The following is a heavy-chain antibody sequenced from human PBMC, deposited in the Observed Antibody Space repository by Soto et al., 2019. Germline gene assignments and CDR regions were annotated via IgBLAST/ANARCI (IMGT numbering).Heavy chain of an antibody. CDR2: IYYSGST. CDR1: GGSISSGGYY. Sequence: SETLSLTCTVSGGSISSGGYYWSWIRQHPGKGLEWIGYIYYSGSTYYNPSLKSRVTISVDTSKNQFSLKLSSVTAADTAVFYCARAATGYSSSWYYFDYWGQGTLVTVSS. V-gene: IGHV4-31*03. J-gene: IGHJ4*02. D-gene: IGHD6-13*01. CDR3: ARAATGYSSSWYYFDY.